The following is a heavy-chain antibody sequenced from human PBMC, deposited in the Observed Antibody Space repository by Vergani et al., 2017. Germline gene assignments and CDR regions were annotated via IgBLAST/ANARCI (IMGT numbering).Heavy chain of an antibody. Sequence: QVQLQESGPGLVKPSETLSLTCTVSGGSISSYYWSWIRQPAGKGLEWIGRIYTSGSTNYNPSLKSRVTMSVDTSKNQFSLKLSSVTAADTAVYYCATTDCSSTSCYSDGMDVWGQGTTVTVSS. J-gene: IGHJ6*02. V-gene: IGHV4-4*07. CDR2: IYTSGST. CDR1: GGSISSYY. CDR3: ATTDCSSTSCYSDGMDV. D-gene: IGHD2-2*01.